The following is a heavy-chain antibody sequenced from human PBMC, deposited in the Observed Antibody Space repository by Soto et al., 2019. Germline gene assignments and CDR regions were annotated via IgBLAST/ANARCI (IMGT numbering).Heavy chain of an antibody. CDR2: IWYDGSNK. Sequence: QVQLVESGGGVVQPGRSLRLSCAASGFTFSSYGMHWVRQAPGKGLEWVAVIWYDGSNKYYADSVKGRFTISRDNSKNTLYLQMNSLRAEDTAVYYCARGGDVVVVAATFDYWGQGTLVIVSS. V-gene: IGHV3-33*01. CDR1: GFTFSSYG. D-gene: IGHD2-15*01. CDR3: ARGGDVVVVAATFDY. J-gene: IGHJ4*02.